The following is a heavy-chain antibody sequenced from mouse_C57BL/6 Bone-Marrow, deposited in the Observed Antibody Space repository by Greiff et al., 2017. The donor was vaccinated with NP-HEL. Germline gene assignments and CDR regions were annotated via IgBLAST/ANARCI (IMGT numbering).Heavy chain of an antibody. CDR3: ARGWDWFAY. Sequence: QVQLQQSGAELARPGASVKLSCKASGYTFTSYSISWVKQRTGQGLEWIGEIYPRSGNTYYNEKFKGKATLTADKSSSTAYMELRSLTSEDSAVYFCARGWDWFAYWGQGTLVTVSA. D-gene: IGHD4-1*01. V-gene: IGHV1-81*01. J-gene: IGHJ3*01. CDR1: GYTFTSYS. CDR2: IYPRSGNT.